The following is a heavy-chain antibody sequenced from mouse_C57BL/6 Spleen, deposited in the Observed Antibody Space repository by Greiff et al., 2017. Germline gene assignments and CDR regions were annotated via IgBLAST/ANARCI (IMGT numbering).Heavy chain of an antibody. Sequence: QVQLQQSGAELVRPGASVTLSCKASGYTFTDYEMHWVKQTPVHGLEWIGAIDPETGGTAYNQKFKGKAILTADKSSSTAYMELRSLTSEDSAVYYCTRSLITAVVARRDYWGQGTSVTVSS. D-gene: IGHD1-1*01. CDR3: TRSLITAVVARRDY. J-gene: IGHJ4*01. V-gene: IGHV1-15*01. CDR2: IDPETGGT. CDR1: GYTFTDYE.